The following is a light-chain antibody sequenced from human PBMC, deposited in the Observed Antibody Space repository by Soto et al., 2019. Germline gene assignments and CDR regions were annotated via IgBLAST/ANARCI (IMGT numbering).Light chain of an antibody. Sequence: EIVLTQSPGTLSLSPGERATLSCRASQSVSSNYLAWYQQKPGQAPRLLIYGASSRATGIPDRFSGSGSGTDFSLTISRLEPEDFAVYYCPHYDSSPWTVGQGTKVEIK. V-gene: IGKV3-20*01. CDR2: GAS. CDR3: PHYDSSPWT. CDR1: QSVSSNY. J-gene: IGKJ1*01.